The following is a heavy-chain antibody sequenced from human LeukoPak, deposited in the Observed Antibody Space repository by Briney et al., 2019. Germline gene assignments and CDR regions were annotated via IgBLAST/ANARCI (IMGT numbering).Heavy chain of an antibody. V-gene: IGHV1-69*11. D-gene: IGHD3-22*01. CDR3: ARGLYYYDSSGYYARAFDI. J-gene: IGHJ3*02. CDR1: GGTFSSYA. CDR2: IIPILGTA. Sequence: SVKVSCKASGGTFSSYAISWVRQAPGQGLEWMGRIIPILGTANYAQKFQGRVTITADESTSTAYMELSSLRSEDTAVYYCARGLYYYDSSGYYARAFDIWGQGTMVTVSS.